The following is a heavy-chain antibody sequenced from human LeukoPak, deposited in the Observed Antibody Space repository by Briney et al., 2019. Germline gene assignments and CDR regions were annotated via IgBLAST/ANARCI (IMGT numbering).Heavy chain of an antibody. V-gene: IGHV1-69*05. D-gene: IGHD1-26*01. CDR1: GGTFSSYA. Sequence: SVKVSCKASGGTFSSYAISWVRQAPGQGLEWMGGIIPIFGTANYTQKFQGRVTITTDESTSTAYMELSSLRSEDTAVYYCAKGEGALGYYYYGMDVWGQGTTVTVSS. CDR3: AKGEGALGYYYYGMDV. CDR2: IIPIFGTA. J-gene: IGHJ6*02.